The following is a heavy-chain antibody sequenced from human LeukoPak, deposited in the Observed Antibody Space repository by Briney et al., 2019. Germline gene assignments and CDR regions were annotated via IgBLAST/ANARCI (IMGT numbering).Heavy chain of an antibody. CDR1: GFTFSSYS. CDR3: ARSGGCSSTSCSPNFDY. J-gene: IGHJ4*02. V-gene: IGHV3-21*01. Sequence: GGSLRLSCAASGFTFSSYSMNWVRQAPGKGLEWVSSISSSSSYIYYADSVKGRFTISRDNAKNSLYLQMNSLRAEDTAVYYCARSGGCSSTSCSPNFDYWGQGTLVTVSP. CDR2: ISSSSSYI. D-gene: IGHD2-2*01.